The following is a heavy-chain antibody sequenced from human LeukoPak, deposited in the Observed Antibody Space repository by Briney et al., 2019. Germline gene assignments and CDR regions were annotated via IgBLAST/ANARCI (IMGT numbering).Heavy chain of an antibody. Sequence: SETLSLTCTVSGGSISGYYWSWIRQPPGKGLEWIGYIYHSGTTNYNPSLKSRVTISVDTSKSQFSLKLSSVTAADTAIYYCARNIVGPRQVDYWGQGTLVTVSS. CDR3: ARNIVGPRQVDY. CDR1: GGSISGYY. CDR2: IYHSGTT. J-gene: IGHJ4*02. D-gene: IGHD1-26*01. V-gene: IGHV4-59*01.